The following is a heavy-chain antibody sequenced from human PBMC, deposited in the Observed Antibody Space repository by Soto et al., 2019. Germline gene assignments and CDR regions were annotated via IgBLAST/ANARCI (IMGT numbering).Heavy chain of an antibody. CDR2: IDYSGST. J-gene: IGHJ6*02. CDR1: GGSVRGGYYY. D-gene: IGHD3-22*01. CDR3: AMIVQKDGSLLSNYSYGMDV. Sequence: SETLSLTCTVSGGSVRGGYYYWSWIRQPPGKGLEWIGYIDYSGSTNYNPSLKSRVTMSIDTSKNQFSLKLSSVTAADTAVYYCAMIVQKDGSLLSNYSYGMDVWGQGTTVTVPS. V-gene: IGHV4-61*01.